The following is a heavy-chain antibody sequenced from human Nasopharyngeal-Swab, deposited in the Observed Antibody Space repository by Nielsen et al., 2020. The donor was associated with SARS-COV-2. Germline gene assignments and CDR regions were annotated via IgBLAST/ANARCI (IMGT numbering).Heavy chain of an antibody. Sequence: RQAPGKGLEWIGEINHSGSTNYNPSLKSRVTISVDTSKNQFSLKLSSVTAADTAVYYCAREVVGGLVDSWGQGILVTVSS. CDR3: AREVVGGLVDS. V-gene: IGHV4-34*01. CDR2: INHSGST. D-gene: IGHD1-26*01. J-gene: IGHJ4*02.